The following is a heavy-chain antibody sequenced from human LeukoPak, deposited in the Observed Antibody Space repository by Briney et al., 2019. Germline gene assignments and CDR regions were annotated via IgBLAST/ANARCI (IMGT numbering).Heavy chain of an antibody. CDR2: IYHGGNT. Sequence: PSETLSLTCTVSGGSISSGGYLWSWIRQNPGKGLEWIGYIYHGGNTYYNPSLKSRVTISVDTSKNQFSLKLSSVTAADTAVYYWARSPSIAATGNWFDPWGQGTLVTVSS. CDR3: ARSPSIAATGNWFDP. J-gene: IGHJ5*02. V-gene: IGHV4-31*03. CDR1: GGSISSGGYL. D-gene: IGHD6-13*01.